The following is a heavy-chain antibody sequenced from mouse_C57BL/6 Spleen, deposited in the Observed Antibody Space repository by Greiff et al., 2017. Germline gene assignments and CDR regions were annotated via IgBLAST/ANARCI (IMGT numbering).Heavy chain of an antibody. J-gene: IGHJ2*01. Sequence: EVKLLESGGDLVKPGGSLKLSCAASGFTFSSYGMSWVRQTPDKRLEWVANISSGGSYTYYPDSVKGRFTISRDNAKNTLYLQMSSLRSEDTAMYYCGRQVETGTYYFDYWGQGTTLTVSS. V-gene: IGHV5-6*01. CDR3: GRQVETGTYYFDY. CDR2: ISSGGSYT. D-gene: IGHD4-1*01. CDR1: GFTFSSYG.